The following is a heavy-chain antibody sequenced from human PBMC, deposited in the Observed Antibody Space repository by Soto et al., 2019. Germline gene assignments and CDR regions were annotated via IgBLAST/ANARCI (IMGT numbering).Heavy chain of an antibody. CDR3: AKSVVSPPYYYYGMDV. Sequence: QVQLVESGGGVVQPGRSLRLSCAASGFTFSGYGMHWVRQAPGKGLEWVAVVSYDGSDKYYADSVKGRFTISRDNSKNTLYLKVNSLRTEDTAVYYCAKSVVSPPYYYYGMDVWGQGTTVTVSS. D-gene: IGHD2-2*01. CDR1: GFTFSGYG. CDR2: VSYDGSDK. J-gene: IGHJ6*02. V-gene: IGHV3-30*18.